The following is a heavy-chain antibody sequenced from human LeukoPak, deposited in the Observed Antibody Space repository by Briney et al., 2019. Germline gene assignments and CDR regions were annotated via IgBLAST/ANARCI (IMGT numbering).Heavy chain of an antibody. CDR2: INHSGST. CDR1: GGSFSGYY. J-gene: IGHJ6*02. CDR3: ARLSTYYDFWSGYYSGGMDV. V-gene: IGHV4-34*01. D-gene: IGHD3-3*01. Sequence: PSETLSLTCAVYGGSFSGYYWSWIRQPPGKGLEWIGEINHSGSTNYNPSLKSRVTISVDTSKNQFSLKLSSVTAADTAVYYCARLSTYYDFWSGYYSGGMDVWGQGTTVTVSS.